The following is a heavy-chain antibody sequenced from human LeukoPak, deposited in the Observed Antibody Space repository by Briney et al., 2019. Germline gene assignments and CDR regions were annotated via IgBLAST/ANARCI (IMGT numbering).Heavy chain of an antibody. Sequence: SGGSLRLSCAASGFTFSNYWMHWVRQAPGKGLEWVSGLSGNGIDTYYADSERGRFTISRDNSKNTLYLQMNSLRADDTTVYYCAKGPGADDFWRGYFLSWGQGTLVTVSS. D-gene: IGHD3-3*01. CDR2: LSGNGIDT. V-gene: IGHV3-23*01. J-gene: IGHJ4*02. CDR1: GFTFSNYW. CDR3: AKGPGADDFWRGYFLS.